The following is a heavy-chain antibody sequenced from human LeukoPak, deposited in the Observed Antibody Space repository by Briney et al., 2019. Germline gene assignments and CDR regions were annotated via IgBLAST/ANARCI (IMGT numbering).Heavy chain of an antibody. J-gene: IGHJ4*02. V-gene: IGHV3-23*01. Sequence: GGSLRLSCATSGFTFRIYAMSWVRQAPGKGLEWVSTFSGSGGGTYYADSVKGRFTISRNNSQNTLYLQMHSLRAEDTALYYCARKGGNSAFDYWGQGTLVTVSS. CDR3: ARKGGNSAFDY. CDR2: FSGSGGGT. CDR1: GFTFRIYA. D-gene: IGHD4-23*01.